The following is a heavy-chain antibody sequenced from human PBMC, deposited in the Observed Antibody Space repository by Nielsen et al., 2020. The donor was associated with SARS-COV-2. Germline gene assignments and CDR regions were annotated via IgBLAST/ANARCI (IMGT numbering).Heavy chain of an antibody. Sequence: GESLKISCAASGFTFSSYAMHWVRQAPGKGLEWVAVISYDGSNKYYADSVKGRFTISRDNSKNTLYLQMNSLRAEDTAVYYCARDAAPIIWFGEGYGGWFDPWGQGTLVTVSS. D-gene: IGHD3-10*01. CDR1: GFTFSSYA. V-gene: IGHV3-30-3*01. CDR2: ISYDGSNK. CDR3: ARDAAPIIWFGEGYGGWFDP. J-gene: IGHJ5*02.